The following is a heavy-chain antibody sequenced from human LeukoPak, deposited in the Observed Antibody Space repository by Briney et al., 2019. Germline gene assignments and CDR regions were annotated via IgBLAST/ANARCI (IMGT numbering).Heavy chain of an antibody. J-gene: IGHJ3*02. D-gene: IGHD3-16*02. V-gene: IGHV3-21*01. CDR1: GFTFSSYS. CDR3: ARCPRLRLGELSLIFSAFDI. Sequence: GGSLRLSCAASGFTFSSYSMNWVRQAPGKGLEWVSSISSSSSYIYYADSVKGRFTISRDNAKNSLYLQMNSLRAEDTAVYYCARCPRLRLGELSLIFSAFDIWGQGTMVTVSS. CDR2: ISSSSSYI.